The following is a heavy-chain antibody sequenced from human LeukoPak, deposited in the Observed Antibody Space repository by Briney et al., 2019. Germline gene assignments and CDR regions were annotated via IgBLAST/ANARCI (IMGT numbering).Heavy chain of an antibody. CDR3: AELGITMIGGV. J-gene: IGHJ6*04. CDR2: IYSCGST. V-gene: IGHV3-66*03. CDR1: GFTVSSNY. Sequence: GGSLRLSCAASGFTVSSNYMSWVRQAPGKGLEWVSVIYSCGSTYYADSVKGRVTISRDNAKNSLYLQMNSLRAEDTAVYYCAELGITMIGGVWGKGTTVTISS. D-gene: IGHD3-10*02.